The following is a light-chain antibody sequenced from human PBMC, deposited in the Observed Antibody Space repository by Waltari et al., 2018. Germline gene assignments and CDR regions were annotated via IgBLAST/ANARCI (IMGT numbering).Light chain of an antibody. Sequence: DIQLTQSPSFLSASVGDRVTITCRASQGINSYLSWYQQKPGKAHKLLIYGASTLQSGIPSRFSGIGSGTEFTLTISSLQPEDSATYYCQQLGNYPITFGQGTRVETK. CDR3: QQLGNYPIT. CDR2: GAS. CDR1: QGINSY. V-gene: IGKV1-9*01. J-gene: IGKJ5*01.